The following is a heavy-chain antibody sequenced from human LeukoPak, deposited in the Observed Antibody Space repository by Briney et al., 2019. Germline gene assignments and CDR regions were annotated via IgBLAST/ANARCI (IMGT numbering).Heavy chain of an antibody. V-gene: IGHV3-23*01. Sequence: GGSLRLSCAASGFTFSSYEMNWVRQAPGKGLEWVSSLSGSGDNTYYVDSVKGRFTISRDNSKNTLYLQMNSLRADDTAVYYCAKDRVVRGIMGALDYWGQGMVVTVSS. CDR1: GFTFSSYE. D-gene: IGHD3-10*01. J-gene: IGHJ4*02. CDR3: AKDRVVRGIMGALDY. CDR2: LSGSGDNT.